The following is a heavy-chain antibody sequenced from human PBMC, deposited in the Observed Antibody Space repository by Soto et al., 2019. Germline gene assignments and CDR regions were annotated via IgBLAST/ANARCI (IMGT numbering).Heavy chain of an antibody. CDR2: ISAYNGNT. CDR3: ARVKITIFGVVILPNWFDP. D-gene: IGHD3-3*01. V-gene: IGHV1-18*01. Sequence: QVQLVQSGAEVKKPGASVKVSCKASGYTFTSYGISWVRQAPGQGLEWMGWISAYNGNTNYAQKLQGRVTMTTDTSTRTAYMELRSLRSDDTAVYYCARVKITIFGVVILPNWFDPWGQGTLVTVSS. CDR1: GYTFTSYG. J-gene: IGHJ5*02.